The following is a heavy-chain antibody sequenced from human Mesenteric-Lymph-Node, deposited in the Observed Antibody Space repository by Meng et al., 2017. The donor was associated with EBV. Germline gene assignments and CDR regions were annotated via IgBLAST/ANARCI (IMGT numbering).Heavy chain of an antibody. CDR2: VFHIGST. Sequence: VSLQEAGPGLVKPSGTLSLTCAVSGGSIIGNNWWSWIRQPPGKGLEWIGEVFHIGSTNYNPSLKSRVTISLDKSKIQFSLKLTSVTAADTAVYFCARVSEISGTWLDCWGQGTLVTVSS. CDR3: ARVSEISGTWLDC. D-gene: IGHD1-7*01. V-gene: IGHV4-4*02. CDR1: GGSIIGNNW. J-gene: IGHJ1*01.